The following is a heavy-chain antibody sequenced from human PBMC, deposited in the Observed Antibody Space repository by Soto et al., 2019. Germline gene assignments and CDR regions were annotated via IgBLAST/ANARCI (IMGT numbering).Heavy chain of an antibody. Sequence: EVQLVQSGAEVKKPGESLKISCKGSGYSFTSYWIGWLRQMPGKGLEWMGIIYPSDSDTRYSPSFHGQVTISAAKSISTADAQCRSLKASDTAMYYCALESPRDGFSGSDAFDIWGQGTMVTVSS. D-gene: IGHD6-25*01. CDR3: ALESPRDGFSGSDAFDI. V-gene: IGHV5-51*03. CDR1: GYSFTSYW. CDR2: IYPSDSDT. J-gene: IGHJ3*02.